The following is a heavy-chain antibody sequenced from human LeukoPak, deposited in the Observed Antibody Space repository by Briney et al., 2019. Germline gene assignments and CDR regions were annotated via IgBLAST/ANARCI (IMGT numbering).Heavy chain of an antibody. D-gene: IGHD3-10*01. V-gene: IGHV3-23*01. CDR2: ISGSGGST. Sequence: GGSLRLSCAASGFTFSSYDMHWVRQATGKGLEWVSAISGSGGSTYYADSVKGRFTISRDNSKNTLYLQMNSLRAEDTAVYYCAKYGSGDHYYYYYMDVWGKGTTVTVSS. CDR1: GFTFSSYD. CDR3: AKYGSGDHYYYYYMDV. J-gene: IGHJ6*03.